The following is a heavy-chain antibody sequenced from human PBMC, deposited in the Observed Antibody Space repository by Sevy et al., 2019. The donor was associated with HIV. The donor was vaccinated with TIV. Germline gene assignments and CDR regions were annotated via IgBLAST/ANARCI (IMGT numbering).Heavy chain of an antibody. J-gene: IGHJ4*02. CDR3: ARAFYDFWSGYYDFDY. CDR1: GFTFSSYS. V-gene: IGHV3-21*01. CDR2: ISSSSSYI. Sequence: GGYLRLSCAASGFTFSSYSMNWVRQAPGKGLEWVSSISSSSSYIYYADSVKGRFTISRDNAKNSLYLQMNSLRAEDTAVYYCARAFYDFWSGYYDFDYWGQGTLVTVSS. D-gene: IGHD3-3*01.